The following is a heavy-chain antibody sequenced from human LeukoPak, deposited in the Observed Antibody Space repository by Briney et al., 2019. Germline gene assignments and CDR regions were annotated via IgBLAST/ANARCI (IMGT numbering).Heavy chain of an antibody. CDR2: ISSNGGST. Sequence: PGGSLRLSCSASGFTFSSYAMHWVRQAPEKGLEYVSAISSNGGSTYYADSVKGRFTISRDNSKNTLYLQMSSLRAEDTAVYYCAKPTYYYGSGSYFDYWGQGTLVTVSS. CDR1: GFTFSSYA. V-gene: IGHV3-64D*06. J-gene: IGHJ4*02. D-gene: IGHD3-10*01. CDR3: AKPTYYYGSGSYFDY.